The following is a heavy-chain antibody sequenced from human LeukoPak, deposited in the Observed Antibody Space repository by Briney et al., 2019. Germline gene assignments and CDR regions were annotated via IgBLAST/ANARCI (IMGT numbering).Heavy chain of an antibody. D-gene: IGHD2-2*01. J-gene: IGHJ6*03. Sequence: PSETLSLTCAVYGGSFSGYYWTWIRQSPGKGLEWIGEINHSGSTNYNPSLKSRFTISVDTSKNQFSLKLRSVTAADTAIYYCARPRGRYQMLSFMDVWGKGTTVTISS. CDR1: GGSFSGYY. CDR3: ARPRGRYQMLSFMDV. V-gene: IGHV4-34*01. CDR2: INHSGST.